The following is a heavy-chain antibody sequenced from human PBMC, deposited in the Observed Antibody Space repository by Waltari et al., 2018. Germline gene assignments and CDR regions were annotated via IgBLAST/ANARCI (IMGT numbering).Heavy chain of an antibody. V-gene: IGHV3-23*03. Sequence: EVQLLESGGGLVQPGGSLRLSCAASGFTFSGYAMSWVRQAPGKGLEWVSVIYGGGTSTYYEDSVKGRFTISRDNSKNTLYLQMNSLRAEDTAVYYCAKDFQWGFPDVWGKGTTVTVSS. D-gene: IGHD2-8*01. CDR1: GFTFSGYA. J-gene: IGHJ6*04. CDR2: IYGGGTST. CDR3: AKDFQWGFPDV.